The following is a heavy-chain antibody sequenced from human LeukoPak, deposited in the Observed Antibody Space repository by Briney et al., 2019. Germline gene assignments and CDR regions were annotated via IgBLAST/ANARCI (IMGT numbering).Heavy chain of an antibody. Sequence: PGGSLRLSCAASGFTFSSYWMMWARQAPGKGLEWVANINQDGSEKYYVDSVKGRFTITRDNAKNSLYLQMNSLRAEDTAVYYCARVYSSSLCYYYYMDVWGKGATVTVSS. CDR1: GFTFSSYW. V-gene: IGHV3-7*04. CDR2: INQDGSEK. CDR3: ARVYSSSLCYYYYMDV. D-gene: IGHD6-6*01. J-gene: IGHJ6*03.